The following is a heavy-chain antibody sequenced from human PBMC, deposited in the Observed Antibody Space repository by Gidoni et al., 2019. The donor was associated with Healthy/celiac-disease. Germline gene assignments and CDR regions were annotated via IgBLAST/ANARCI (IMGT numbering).Heavy chain of an antibody. J-gene: IGHJ6*02. CDR2: ISYDGSNK. V-gene: IGHV3-30-3*01. Sequence: QVQLVESGGGVVKPGMSLRLSCAASGFTFSSYAMHWVRLAPGKGLEWVAVISYDGSNKYYADSVKGRFTISRDNSKNTLYLQMNSLRAEDTAVYYCARGVVKPSMVQGVITLNYYYYGMDVWGQGTTVTVSS. CDR3: ARGVVKPSMVQGVITLNYYYYGMDV. CDR1: GFTFSSYA. D-gene: IGHD3-10*01.